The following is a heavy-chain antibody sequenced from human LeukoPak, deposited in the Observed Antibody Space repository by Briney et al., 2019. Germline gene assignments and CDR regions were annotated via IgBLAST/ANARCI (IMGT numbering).Heavy chain of an antibody. J-gene: IGHJ4*02. Sequence: PGGSLRLSCAASGFTFDDYAMHWVRQAPGKGLEWVSTISWNSGSIGYADYVKGRFTISRDNAKVSFYLQMNSLSAEDTAFYYCAKDMGVDGSGTYKPQTFDYWGQGTLVTVSS. CDR3: AKDMGVDGSGTYKPQTFDY. CDR1: GFTFDDYA. D-gene: IGHD3-10*01. V-gene: IGHV3-9*01. CDR2: ISWNSGSI.